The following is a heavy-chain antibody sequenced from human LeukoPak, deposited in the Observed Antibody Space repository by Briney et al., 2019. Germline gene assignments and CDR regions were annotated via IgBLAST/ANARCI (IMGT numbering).Heavy chain of an antibody. J-gene: IGHJ4*02. CDR3: AKDRSISGGYDY. CDR1: EFTFSDYF. V-gene: IGHV3-11*04. D-gene: IGHD5-12*01. Sequence: PGGSLRLSCAASEFTFSDYFMSWIRQAPGKGLECISYISGSGNTINYADSVKGRFTISRDNAKNSLYLQMNSLRAEDTAVYYCAKDRSISGGYDYWGQGTLVTVSS. CDR2: ISGSGNTI.